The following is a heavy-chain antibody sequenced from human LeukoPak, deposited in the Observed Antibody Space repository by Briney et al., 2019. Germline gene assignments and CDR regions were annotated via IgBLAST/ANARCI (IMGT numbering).Heavy chain of an antibody. V-gene: IGHV3-30*19. CDR2: ISSDESEK. Sequence: GGSLRLSCAASGFTFSSYGMQWVRQAPGKGLEWVAVISSDESEKYYADSVEGRFTISRDNSKNTLYLHMNSLRPEDTAVYSCARAPTGYTSGWFAYWGQGTLVTVSS. CDR1: GFTFSSYG. CDR3: ARAPTGYTSGWFAY. J-gene: IGHJ5*01. D-gene: IGHD6-19*01.